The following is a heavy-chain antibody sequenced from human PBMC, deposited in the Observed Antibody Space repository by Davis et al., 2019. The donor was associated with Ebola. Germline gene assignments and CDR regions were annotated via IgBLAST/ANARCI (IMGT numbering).Heavy chain of an antibody. D-gene: IGHD6-6*01. Sequence: PSETLSLTCTVSGGSISSYYWSWIRQPPGKGLEWIGYIYYSGSTNYNPSLKSRVTISVDTSKNQFSLKLSSVTAADTAVYYCARENVIYSSSPHSGMDVWGQGTTVTVSS. J-gene: IGHJ6*02. CDR2: IYYSGST. V-gene: IGHV4-59*01. CDR3: ARENVIYSSSPHSGMDV. CDR1: GGSISSYY.